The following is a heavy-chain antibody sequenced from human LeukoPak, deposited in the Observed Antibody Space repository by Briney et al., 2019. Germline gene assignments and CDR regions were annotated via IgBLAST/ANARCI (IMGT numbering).Heavy chain of an antibody. D-gene: IGHD5-12*01. Sequence: ASVKVCSKASGGTFDSHATSWVRQAPGQGLEWMGAIIPMFGTANYAKKFQGRVAIIADKSTSTAYMELSSLRSEDTAVYYCASAQNNHGYVYYGMDVWGKGTTVTVSS. CDR1: GGTFDSHA. J-gene: IGHJ6*04. CDR2: IIPMFGTA. CDR3: ASAQNNHGYVYYGMDV. V-gene: IGHV1-69*06.